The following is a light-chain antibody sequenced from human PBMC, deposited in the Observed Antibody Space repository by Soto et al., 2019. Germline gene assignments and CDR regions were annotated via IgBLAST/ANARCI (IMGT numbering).Light chain of an antibody. CDR3: SSYAGNYTLD. V-gene: IGLV2-11*01. Sequence: QSALTQPRSVSGSPGLSVTISCTGTNTDVGAYNYVSWYQQHPDKAPKLMIFDVSERPSGVPDRCSGSMSGNTASLTISVLQPDDEADYHCSSYAGNYTLDFCGGTKLTVL. J-gene: IGLJ2*01. CDR2: DVS. CDR1: NTDVGAYNY.